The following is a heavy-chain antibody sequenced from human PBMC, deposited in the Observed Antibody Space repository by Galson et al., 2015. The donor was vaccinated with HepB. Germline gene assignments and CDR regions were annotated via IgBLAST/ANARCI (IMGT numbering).Heavy chain of an antibody. CDR2: IIPILGIA. D-gene: IGHD6-19*01. CDR3: ARGFYSSGWYDY. CDR1: GGTFSSYA. V-gene: IGHV1-69*10. J-gene: IGHJ4*02. Sequence: SVKVSCKASGGTFSSYAISWVRQAPGQGLEWMGGIIPILGIANYAQKFQGRVTITADKSTSTAYMELSSLRSEDTAVYYCARGFYSSGWYDYWGQGTLVTVSS.